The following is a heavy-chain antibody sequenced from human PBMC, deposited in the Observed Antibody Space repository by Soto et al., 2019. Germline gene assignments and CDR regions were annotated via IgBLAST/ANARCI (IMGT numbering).Heavy chain of an antibody. D-gene: IGHD4-17*01. V-gene: IGHV3-33*01. CDR1: EFTFSSYG. CDR2: IWYDGSNK. Sequence: GGSLRLSCAASEFTFSSYGMHWVRQAPGKGLEWVAVIWYDGSNKYYADSVKGRFTISRDNSKNTLYLQMNSLRAEDTAVYYCARDGFYGDEDPSWFDPWGQGTLVTVSS. J-gene: IGHJ5*02. CDR3: ARDGFYGDEDPSWFDP.